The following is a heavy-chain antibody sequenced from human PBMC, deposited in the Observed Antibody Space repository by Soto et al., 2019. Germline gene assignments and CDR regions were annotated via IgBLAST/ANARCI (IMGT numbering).Heavy chain of an antibody. CDR3: AKVPTIFGVVTTYFDY. V-gene: IGHV3-23*01. CDR2: ISSMGDKS. D-gene: IGHD3-3*01. Sequence: PGGSLRLSCAASGFPFINYAINWVRQAPGKGLEWVSAISSMGDKSYFADSVRGRFTISRDNSKNTVYLQMNNLRVDDTAIYYCAKVPTIFGVVTTYFDYWGQGTLVTAPQ. J-gene: IGHJ4*01. CDR1: GFPFINYA.